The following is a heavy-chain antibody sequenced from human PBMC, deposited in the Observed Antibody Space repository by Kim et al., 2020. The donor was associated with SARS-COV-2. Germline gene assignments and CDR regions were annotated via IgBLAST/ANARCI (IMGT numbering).Heavy chain of an antibody. CDR3: ARGTIFGVVPFDY. D-gene: IGHD3-3*01. Sequence: GDSVKGRFTLYRDNAKNSLYLQMNSLRAEDTAVYYCARGTIFGVVPFDYWGQGTLVTVSS. J-gene: IGHJ4*02. V-gene: IGHV3-21*01.